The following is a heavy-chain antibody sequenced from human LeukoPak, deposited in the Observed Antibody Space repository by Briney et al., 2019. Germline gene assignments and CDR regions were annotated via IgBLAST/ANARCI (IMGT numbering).Heavy chain of an antibody. CDR2: IYYSGRT. CDR1: GGSMSSYL. J-gene: IGHJ4*02. Sequence: SETLSLTCTVSGGSMSSYLWSWIRQPPGKGLEWVGYIYYSGRTNYNPSLKSRATMSVDTYKNQFSLKLSSVTAADTAVYYCARVVPKAGVKYSFDYWGQGTLVTVSS. CDR3: ARVVPKAGVKYSFDY. D-gene: IGHD3-10*01. V-gene: IGHV4-59*01.